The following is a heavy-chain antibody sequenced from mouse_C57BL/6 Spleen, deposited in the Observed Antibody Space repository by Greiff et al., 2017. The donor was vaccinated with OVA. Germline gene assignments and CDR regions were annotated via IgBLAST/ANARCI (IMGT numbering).Heavy chain of an antibody. D-gene: IGHD1-1*02. J-gene: IGHJ4*01. Sequence: VQLQQPGAELVRPGSSVKLSCKASGYTFTSYWMDWVKQRPGQGLEWIGNIYPSDSETHYNQKFKDKATLTVDKSSSTAYMQLSSLTSEDSAVYYCARSLWSEAMDYWGQGTSVTVSS. CDR1: GYTFTSYW. V-gene: IGHV1-61*01. CDR3: ARSLWSEAMDY. CDR2: IYPSDSET.